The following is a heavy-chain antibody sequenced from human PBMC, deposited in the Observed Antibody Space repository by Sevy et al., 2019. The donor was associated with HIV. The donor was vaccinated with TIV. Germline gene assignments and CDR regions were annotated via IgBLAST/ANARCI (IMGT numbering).Heavy chain of an antibody. J-gene: IGHJ4*02. V-gene: IGHV3-30-3*01. Sequence: GGSLRLSCAASEFMFSTYAMHWVRQAPGKGLEWVAVISYDGGRHYYADSVKGRFTISRDNSKNTLFLQMNSLRLEDTAFFYFARDASYSTDWYPSDYWGQGTQVTVSS. CDR3: ARDASYSTDWYPSDY. D-gene: IGHD6-19*01. CDR2: ISYDGGRH. CDR1: EFMFSTYA.